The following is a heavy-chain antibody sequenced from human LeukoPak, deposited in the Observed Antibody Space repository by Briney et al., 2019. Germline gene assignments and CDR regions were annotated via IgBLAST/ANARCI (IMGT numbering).Heavy chain of an antibody. V-gene: IGHV1-18*01. CDR1: GYRFINYG. CDR3: ARDHWQTPSYFDY. CDR2: ISVYNANT. J-gene: IGHJ4*02. Sequence: ASVKVSCKASGYRFINYGISWVRQAPGQGVEWMGWISVYNANTNYAQKLQGRVTMTTDTSTSTAYMELRSLRSVDTAVYYCARDHWQTPSYFDYWGQGTLVTVSS. D-gene: IGHD1-1*01.